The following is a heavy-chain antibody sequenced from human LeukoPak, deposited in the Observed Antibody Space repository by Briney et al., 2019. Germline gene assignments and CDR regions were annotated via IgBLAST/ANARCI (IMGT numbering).Heavy chain of an antibody. CDR1: GGSISSYY. Sequence: SETLSLTCTVSGGSISSYYWSWIRQPPGKGLEWIGYIYYSGSTNYNPSLKSRVTISVDTSKNQFSLKLSSVTAADTAVYYCARVRGSGYYYYYYMDVWGKGTTVTISS. CDR3: ARVRGSGYYYYYYMDV. J-gene: IGHJ6*03. D-gene: IGHD3-10*01. V-gene: IGHV4-59*01. CDR2: IYYSGST.